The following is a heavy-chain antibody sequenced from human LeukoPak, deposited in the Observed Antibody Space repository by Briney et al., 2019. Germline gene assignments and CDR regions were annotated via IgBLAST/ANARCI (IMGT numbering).Heavy chain of an antibody. CDR1: GYTFTGYY. J-gene: IGHJ4*02. Sequence: GASVKVSCKASGYTFTGYYMHWVRQAPGQGLEWMGWINPNSGGTNYAQKFQGRFTMTRDTSISTAYMELSRLRSDDTAVYYCARAKIPYYYGSGSWTYYFDYWGQGTLVTVSS. CDR3: ARAKIPYYYGSGSWTYYFDY. D-gene: IGHD3-10*01. V-gene: IGHV1-2*02. CDR2: INPNSGGT.